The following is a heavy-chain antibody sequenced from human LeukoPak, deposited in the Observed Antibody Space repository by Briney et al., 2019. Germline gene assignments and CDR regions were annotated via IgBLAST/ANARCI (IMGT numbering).Heavy chain of an antibody. CDR2: ISWNSGSI. CDR3: AKSVYYYDSSGYRGYYFDY. CDR1: GFTFADYA. D-gene: IGHD3-22*01. V-gene: IGHV3-9*01. Sequence: GRSLRLSCAASGFTFADYAMHWVRQAPGKGLEWVSGISWNSGSIGYADSVKGRFTISRDNAKNSLYLQMNSLRAEDTALYYCAKSVYYYDSSGYRGYYFDYWGQATLVTVSS. J-gene: IGHJ4*02.